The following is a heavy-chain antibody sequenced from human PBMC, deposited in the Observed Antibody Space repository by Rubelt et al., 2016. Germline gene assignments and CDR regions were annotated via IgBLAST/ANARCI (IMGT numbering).Heavy chain of an antibody. Sequence: RRGGLEWVSGINWNGGSTGYADSVKGRFTISRDNAKNSLYLQMNSLRAEDTALYHCAKASSYYYGSGSYIVGWFDPWGQGTLVTVSS. CDR3: AKASSYYYGSGSYIVGWFDP. V-gene: IGHV3-20*01. CDR2: INWNGGST. J-gene: IGHJ5*02. D-gene: IGHD3-10*01.